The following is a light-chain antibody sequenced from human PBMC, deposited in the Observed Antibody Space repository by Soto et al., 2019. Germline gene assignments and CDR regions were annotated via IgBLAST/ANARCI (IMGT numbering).Light chain of an antibody. CDR3: QQYNKWPLT. CDR2: HAS. Sequence: EIVMTQSPATLSVSPGERATLSCRASQSVSNNLAWYQQTPGQAPRLLIYHASTRATGIPARFSGSGSGTEFTLTISSLQSEEFAVYYCQQYNKWPLTFGGGTKVEIK. CDR1: QSVSNN. V-gene: IGKV3-15*01. J-gene: IGKJ4*01.